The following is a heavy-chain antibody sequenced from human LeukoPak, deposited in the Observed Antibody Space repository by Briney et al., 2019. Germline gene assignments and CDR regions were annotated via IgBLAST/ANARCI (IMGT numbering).Heavy chain of an antibody. Sequence: SETLSLTCTVSGGSISSYYWSWIRQPAGKGLEWIGRIYTSGSTNYNPSLKSRVTMSVDTSKNQFSLKLSSVTAADTAVYYCARAHCSSTDSACWFDPWGQGTLVTVSS. D-gene: IGHD2-2*01. CDR3: ARAHCSSTDSACWFDP. J-gene: IGHJ5*02. CDR2: IYTSGST. CDR1: GGSISSYY. V-gene: IGHV4-4*07.